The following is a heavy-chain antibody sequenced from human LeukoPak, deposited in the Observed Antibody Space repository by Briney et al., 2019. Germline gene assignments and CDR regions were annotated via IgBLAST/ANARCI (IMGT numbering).Heavy chain of an antibody. V-gene: IGHV1-18*01. D-gene: IGHD2-21*02. CDR1: GYTFTSYG. CDR3: ARDRGAAIPHDAFDI. Sequence: ASVKVSCKASGYTFTSYGISWVRQAPGQGLEWMGWISAYNGNTNYAQKLQGRVTMTTDKSTSTAYMELRSLRSDDTAVYYCARDRGAAIPHDAFDIWGQGTMVTVSS. CDR2: ISAYNGNT. J-gene: IGHJ3*02.